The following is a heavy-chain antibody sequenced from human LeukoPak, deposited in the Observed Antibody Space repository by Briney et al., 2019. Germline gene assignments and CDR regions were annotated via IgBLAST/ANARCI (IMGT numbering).Heavy chain of an antibody. J-gene: IGHJ4*02. CDR1: GYTFTSYD. CDR3: ARNLMVRGFALGY. CDR2: MNPNGGNT. V-gene: IGHV1-8*01. Sequence: GASVKVSCKASGYTFTSYDINWVRQATGQGLEWMGWMNPNGGNTGYAQKFQGRVTMTRNTSISTAYMELSSLRSEDTAVYYCARNLMVRGFALGYWGQGTLVTVSS. D-gene: IGHD3-10*01.